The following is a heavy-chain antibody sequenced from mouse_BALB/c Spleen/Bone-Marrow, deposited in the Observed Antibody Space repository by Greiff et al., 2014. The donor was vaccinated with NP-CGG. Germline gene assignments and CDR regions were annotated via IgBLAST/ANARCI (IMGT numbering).Heavy chain of an antibody. D-gene: IGHD1-1*01. Sequence: EVQLQQSXAELVKPGASVKLSCTASGFNIKDTYMHWVKQRPEQGLEWIGRIDPANGNTKYDPKFQGKATITADTSSNTAYLQLSSLTSEDTAVYYCARYSYGSRGYYFDYWGQGTTLTVSS. V-gene: IGHV14-3*02. CDR3: ARYSYGSRGYYFDY. CDR1: GFNIKDTY. CDR2: IDPANGNT. J-gene: IGHJ2*01.